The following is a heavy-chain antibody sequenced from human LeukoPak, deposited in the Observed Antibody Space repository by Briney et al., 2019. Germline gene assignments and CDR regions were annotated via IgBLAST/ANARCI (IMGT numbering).Heavy chain of an antibody. V-gene: IGHV3-53*01. CDR3: ARDRRFGVVKFDP. Sequence: GGSLRLSCAASGFTVSSNYMSWVRQAPGKGLEWVSVIYSGGSTYYADSVKGRFTISRDNSKNTLYLQMNSLRAEDTAVYYCARDRRFGVVKFDPWGQGTLVTVSS. D-gene: IGHD3-3*01. CDR2: IYSGGST. CDR1: GFTVSSNY. J-gene: IGHJ5*02.